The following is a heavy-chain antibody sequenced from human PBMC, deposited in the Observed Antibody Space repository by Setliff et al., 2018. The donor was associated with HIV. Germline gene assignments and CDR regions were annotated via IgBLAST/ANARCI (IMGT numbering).Heavy chain of an antibody. J-gene: IGHJ5*02. CDR2: ISGSGDTT. CDR3: ARSGGDCSGISCYSLWFDP. Sequence: PGGSLRLSCAASGLTFKAYAMTWVRQAPGKGLEWASAISGSGDTTYQTGSLKGRFTISRDNSKNTLYLQMNSLRTEDTAVYYCARSGGDCSGISCYSLWFDPWGHGTLVTVSS. CDR1: GLTFKAYA. V-gene: IGHV3-23*01. D-gene: IGHD2-15*01.